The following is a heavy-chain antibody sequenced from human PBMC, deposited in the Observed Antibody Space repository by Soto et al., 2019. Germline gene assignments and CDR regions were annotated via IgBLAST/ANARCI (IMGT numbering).Heavy chain of an antibody. J-gene: IGHJ5*02. CDR3: ARDNRYNWNDEGWFDP. CDR2: MNPNSGNT. V-gene: IGHV1-8*01. Sequence: ASVKVACKASGYSFSDYDINWVRQATGQGPEWMGWMNPNSGNTGYAQKFQGRVTMTRNTSINTAYMELSSLGSEDTAVYYCARDNRYNWNDEGWFDPWGQGTLVTVSS. CDR1: GYSFSDYD. D-gene: IGHD1-20*01.